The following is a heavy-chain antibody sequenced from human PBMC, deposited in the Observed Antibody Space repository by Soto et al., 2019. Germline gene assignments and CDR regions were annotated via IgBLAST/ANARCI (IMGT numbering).Heavy chain of an antibody. CDR3: VRDSSDIVVVPAAIEGVRAP. Sequence: QVHLVESGGDLVKPRGSLRLSCSASGFTFSDYYMSWIRQAPGKGLEWVSYISSSSSSTRYADSVKGRFTISRDNAKNSLYLQMNSLRAEDTAVYYCVRDSSDIVVVPAAIEGVRAPWGQGTLVTVSS. CDR1: GFTFSDYY. V-gene: IGHV3-11*06. J-gene: IGHJ5*02. D-gene: IGHD2-2*02. CDR2: ISSSSSST.